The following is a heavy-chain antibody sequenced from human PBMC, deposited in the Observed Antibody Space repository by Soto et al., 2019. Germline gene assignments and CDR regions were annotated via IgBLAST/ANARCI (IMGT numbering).Heavy chain of an antibody. CDR1: GFTFSNYA. CDR3: ARGRLISLYYFDY. Sequence: EVQLVESGGGLVQPGGSLRLSCAASGFTFSNYAMHWVRQVTGKGLEWVSTIGTAGDTYYPGSVKGRFTISSENAKNSLYLQMNSLRAEDTAVYYCARGRLISLYYFDYWGQGTLVTVSS. CDR2: IGTAGDT. V-gene: IGHV3-13*01. J-gene: IGHJ4*02. D-gene: IGHD2-15*01.